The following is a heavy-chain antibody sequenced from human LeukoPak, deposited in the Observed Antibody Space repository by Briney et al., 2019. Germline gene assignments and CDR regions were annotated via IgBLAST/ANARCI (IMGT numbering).Heavy chain of an antibody. Sequence: GGSLRLSCAASGFMFSNYWMSWVRQAPGKGLEWVGNIKQDGSEKYYVDSVKGRFTISRDNVTNSLYLQLNGLRAQDPAVYCCARDSAVGESYRLWEFDFWGQGTLVTVSS. D-gene: IGHD3-16*02. J-gene: IGHJ4*02. CDR1: GFMFSNYW. CDR2: IKQDGSEK. CDR3: ARDSAVGESYRLWEFDF. V-gene: IGHV3-7*01.